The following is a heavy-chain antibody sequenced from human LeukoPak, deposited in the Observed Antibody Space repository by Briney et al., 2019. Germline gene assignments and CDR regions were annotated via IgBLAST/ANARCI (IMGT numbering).Heavy chain of an antibody. Sequence: PGESLRLSCAASGFTFSSSGMHWVRQAPGKGLEWVAFIRYHGSDKFYADSVKGRFTIARDNSKNTLYMQMNSLRPEDTSVYYCARIPTSWYFDYWGQGTLVTVSS. D-gene: IGHD2-2*01. CDR3: ARIPTSWYFDY. J-gene: IGHJ4*02. CDR2: IRYHGSDK. CDR1: GFTFSSSG. V-gene: IGHV3-30*02.